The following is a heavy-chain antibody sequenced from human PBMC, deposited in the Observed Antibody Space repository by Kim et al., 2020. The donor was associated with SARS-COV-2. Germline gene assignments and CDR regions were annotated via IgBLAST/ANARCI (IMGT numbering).Heavy chain of an antibody. CDR2: GTT. CDR3: SADYYYGMDV. Sequence: GTTDTADPGKGRFSIARDDSKHTLYLQMNSLKTEDTAVYYCSADYYYGMDVWGQGTTVTVSS. J-gene: IGHJ6*02. D-gene: IGHD2-2*01. V-gene: IGHV3-15*01.